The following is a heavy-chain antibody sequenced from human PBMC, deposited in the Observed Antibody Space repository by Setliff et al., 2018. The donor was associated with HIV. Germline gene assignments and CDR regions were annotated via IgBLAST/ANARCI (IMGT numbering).Heavy chain of an antibody. CDR3: ARVSSAAFDI. CDR1: GVSVRSGSYY. J-gene: IGHJ3*02. D-gene: IGHD6-6*01. Sequence: KPSETLSLTCTVSGVSVRSGSYYWSWIRQPPGKGLEWIGYLYYTDNTNYNPSLKSRVTISVDTSKNQFSLKLSSVTVADTAVYYCARVSSAAFDIWGPGTVVTVSS. CDR2: LYYTDNT. V-gene: IGHV4-61*01.